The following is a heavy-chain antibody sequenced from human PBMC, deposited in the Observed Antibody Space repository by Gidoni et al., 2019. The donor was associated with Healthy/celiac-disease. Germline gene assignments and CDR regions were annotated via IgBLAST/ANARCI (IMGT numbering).Heavy chain of an antibody. CDR1: GGSISSYY. CDR2: IYYSGST. J-gene: IGHJ4*02. D-gene: IGHD3-3*01. CDR3: ARDSLYYDFWSGYYTRGGLDY. V-gene: IGHV4-59*01. Sequence: QVQLQESGPGLVKPSETLSLTCSVPGGSISSYYWSWIRQPPGKGLEWIGYIYYSGSTNYNPSLKSRVTISVDTSKNQFSLKLSSVTAADTVVYYCARDSLYYDFWSGYYTRGGLDYWGQGTLVTVSS.